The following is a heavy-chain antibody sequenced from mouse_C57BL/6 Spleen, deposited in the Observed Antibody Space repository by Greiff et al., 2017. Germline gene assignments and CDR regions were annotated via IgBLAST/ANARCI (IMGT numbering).Heavy chain of an antibody. V-gene: IGHV1-26*01. Sequence: EVQLQQSGPELVKPGASVKLSCKASGYTFTDYYMNWVKQSPGKSLEWIGDINPNNGGTSYNQKFKGKATMTVDKSSSTAYMELRSLTSEDSAVYYCARREITSVVEWYFDVWGTGTTVTVSS. J-gene: IGHJ1*03. CDR3: ARREITSVVEWYFDV. CDR1: GYTFTDYY. CDR2: INPNNGGT. D-gene: IGHD1-1*01.